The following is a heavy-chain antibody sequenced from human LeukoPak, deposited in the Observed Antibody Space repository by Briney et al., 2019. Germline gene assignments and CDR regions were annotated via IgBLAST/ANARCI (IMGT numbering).Heavy chain of an antibody. Sequence: PSETLSLTCTVSGDSIISKIYYWGWIRQSPGKGLEWVRSSYYSGSTYYNPSLKRRLTISVDTSSNQSFLNLRSVAAADTALYYCARLSVNPDGYSLGWFDPWGQGTLVAVST. V-gene: IGHV4-39*01. CDR1: GDSIISKIYY. CDR3: ARLSVNPDGYSLGWFDP. D-gene: IGHD5-24*01. J-gene: IGHJ5*02. CDR2: SYYSGST.